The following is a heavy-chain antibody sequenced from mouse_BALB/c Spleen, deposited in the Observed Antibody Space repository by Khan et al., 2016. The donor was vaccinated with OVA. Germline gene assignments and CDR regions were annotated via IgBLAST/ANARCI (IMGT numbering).Heavy chain of an antibody. CDR2: IDPSTGYT. CDR3: ARRGVDGIFAY. Sequence: QVQLQQSGAELAKPGASVKMSCKASGYTFTTYWMHWVKQRPGQGLEWIGYIDPSTGYTEYNQKFKDKATLTIDKSSSTAYMQLSSLTSEDSAAYDSARRGVDGIFAYWGQGTLVTVSA. V-gene: IGHV1-7*01. CDR1: GYTFTTYW. J-gene: IGHJ3*01. D-gene: IGHD1-1*01.